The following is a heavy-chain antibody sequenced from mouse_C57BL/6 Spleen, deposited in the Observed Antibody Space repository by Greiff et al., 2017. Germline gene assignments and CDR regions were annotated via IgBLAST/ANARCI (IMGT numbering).Heavy chain of an antibody. V-gene: IGHV1-59*01. CDR2: IDPSDSYT. CDR3: ARSYYGSSSWYFDV. J-gene: IGHJ1*03. Sequence: QVQLQQPGAELVRPGTSVKLSCKASGYTFTSYWMHWVKQRPGQGLEWIGVIDPSDSYTNYNQKFKGKATLTVDTSSSTAYMQLSSLTSEDSAVYYCARSYYGSSSWYFDVWGTGTTGTVSS. CDR1: GYTFTSYW. D-gene: IGHD1-1*01.